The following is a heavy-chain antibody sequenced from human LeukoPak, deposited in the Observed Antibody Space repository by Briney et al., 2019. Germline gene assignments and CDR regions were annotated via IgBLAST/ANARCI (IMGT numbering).Heavy chain of an antibody. V-gene: IGHV3-43*01. Sequence: GGSLRLSCVASGFTFDDFTMHWVRQRPRKGLEWVSLISWDSSSTYFTDSVKGRFTISRDNTKNSLYLQMNSLTTEDTAFYYCAKDGRQGAYDVWGQGTLVTVS. J-gene: IGHJ3*01. CDR1: GFTFDDFT. D-gene: IGHD2-21*01. CDR2: ISWDSSST. CDR3: AKDGRQGAYDV.